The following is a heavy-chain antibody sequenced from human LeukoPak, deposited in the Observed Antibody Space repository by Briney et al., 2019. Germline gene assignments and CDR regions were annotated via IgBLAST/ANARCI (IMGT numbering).Heavy chain of an antibody. V-gene: IGHV1-46*01. CDR2: INPSGGST. J-gene: IGHJ3*02. D-gene: IGHD3-16*01. Sequence: ASVKVSCKASGYTFTSYYMHWVRQAPGQGLEWMGIINPSGGSTSYAQKFQGRVTITADKSTSTAYMELSSLRSEDTAVYYCARRYDYVWGSSDAFDIWGQGTMVTVSS. CDR1: GYTFTSYY. CDR3: ARRYDYVWGSSDAFDI.